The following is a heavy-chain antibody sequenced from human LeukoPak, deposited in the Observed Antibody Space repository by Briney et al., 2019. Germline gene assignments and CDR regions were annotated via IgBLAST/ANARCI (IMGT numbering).Heavy chain of an antibody. J-gene: IGHJ5*02. CDR2: IYYSGST. V-gene: IGHV4-39*07. CDR3: AGDMRQQLVRGWFDP. D-gene: IGHD6-13*01. Sequence: PSETLSLTCTVSGGSISSSSYYWGWIRQPPGKGLEWIGSIYYSGSTYYNPSLKSRVTISVDTSKNQFSLKLSSVTAADTAVYYCAGDMRQQLVRGWFDPWGQGTLVTVSS. CDR1: GGSISSSSYY.